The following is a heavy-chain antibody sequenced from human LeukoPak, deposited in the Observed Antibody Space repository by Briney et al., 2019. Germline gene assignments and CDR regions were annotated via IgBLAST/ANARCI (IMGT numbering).Heavy chain of an antibody. CDR1: GFTFSSYS. Sequence: NPGGSLRLSCAASGFTFSSYSMNWVRQAPGKGLEWVSSISGRGTYIYYADSVKGRFTISRDNAKNSLYLQMNSLRADDTAMYYCARERVPSYYDSSGYYYAHDYWGQGTLVTVSS. CDR2: ISGRGTYI. J-gene: IGHJ4*02. V-gene: IGHV3-21*01. D-gene: IGHD3-22*01. CDR3: ARERVPSYYDSSGYYYAHDY.